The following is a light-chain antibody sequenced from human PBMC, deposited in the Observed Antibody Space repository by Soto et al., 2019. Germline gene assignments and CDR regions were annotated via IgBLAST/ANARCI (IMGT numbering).Light chain of an antibody. CDR2: EVS. V-gene: IGLV2-14*01. CDR3: SSYTSSSTTWV. CDR1: SSDVGGYNY. Sequence: QSALTQPASVSGSPGQSITISCTGTSSDVGGYNYVSWYQQHPGKAPKLMIYEVSNRPSGVSNRFSGSKSGNTASLTISGRQDEDEAAYYCSSYTSSSTTWVFGTGTKLTVL. J-gene: IGLJ1*01.